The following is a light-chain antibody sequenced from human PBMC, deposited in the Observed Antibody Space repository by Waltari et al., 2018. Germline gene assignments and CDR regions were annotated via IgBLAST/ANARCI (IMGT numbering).Light chain of an antibody. J-gene: IGLJ1*01. Sequence: SDVGSYDLVSWYQQHPGEAPKLLICEVFKRPPDTSSRFSGAKSGSTASLTISGLQPEDEADYYCCSYAGRGTYVFGSGTKVTVL. CDR1: SDVGSYDL. V-gene: IGLV2-23*02. CDR2: EVF. CDR3: CSYAGRGTYV.